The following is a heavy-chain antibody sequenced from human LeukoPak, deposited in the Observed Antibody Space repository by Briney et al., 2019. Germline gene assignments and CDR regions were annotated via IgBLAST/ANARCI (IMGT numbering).Heavy chain of an antibody. V-gene: IGHV4-38-2*02. CDR2: IYHSGST. D-gene: IGHD5-12*01. CDR1: IYSISSGYY. J-gene: IGHJ4*02. CDR3: AAVVERGYSGYDFDY. Sequence: PSETLSLTCTVSIYSISSGYYWGWIRQPPGKGLEWIGSIYHSGSTYYNPSLKSRVTISVDTSKNQFSLKLSSVTAEDTAVYYCAAVVERGYSGYDFDYWGQGTLVTVSS.